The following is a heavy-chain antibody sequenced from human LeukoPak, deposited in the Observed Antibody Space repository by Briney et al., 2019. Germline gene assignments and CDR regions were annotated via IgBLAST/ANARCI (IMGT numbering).Heavy chain of an antibody. J-gene: IGHJ4*02. CDR1: GGSISSYY. V-gene: IGHV4-59*01. D-gene: IGHD2-21*01. CDR3: ARSSGDYLNFDY. CDR2: VYYSGST. Sequence: SETLSLTCTVSGGSISSYYWSWIRQPPGKGLAWIGYVYYSGSTNCNPSLKSRVTISVDTSKNQFSLNLTSVTAADTAMYYCARSSGDYLNFDYWGQGSLVTVSS.